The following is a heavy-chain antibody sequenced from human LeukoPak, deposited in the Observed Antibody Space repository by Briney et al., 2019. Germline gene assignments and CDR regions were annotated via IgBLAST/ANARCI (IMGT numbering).Heavy chain of an antibody. CDR1: GYTFTSYD. D-gene: IGHD6-13*01. CDR2: MNPNSGNT. CDR3: ARGVLKGGSWRLDV. J-gene: IGHJ6*04. V-gene: IGHV1-8*03. Sequence: GASVKVSCKASGYTFTSYDINWVRQATGQGLEWMGWMNPNSGNTGYAQKFQGRVTITRNTSISTAYMEVSSLRSEDTAVYYCARGVLKGGSWRLDVWDKGTTVTVSS.